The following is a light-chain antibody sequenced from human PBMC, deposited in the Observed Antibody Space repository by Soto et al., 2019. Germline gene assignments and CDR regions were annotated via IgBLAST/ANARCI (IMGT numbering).Light chain of an antibody. V-gene: IGKV3-15*01. Sequence: EIVLTQSPGTLSLSPGKRATLSCRASQGIGDTLAWYQHKPGQTPRLLIYDTSTRATGVPARFSGSRSGTEFTLTINSLQSEDFAVYYCQRYNNWPLTFGGGTKVDIK. CDR3: QRYNNWPLT. CDR1: QGIGDT. J-gene: IGKJ4*01. CDR2: DTS.